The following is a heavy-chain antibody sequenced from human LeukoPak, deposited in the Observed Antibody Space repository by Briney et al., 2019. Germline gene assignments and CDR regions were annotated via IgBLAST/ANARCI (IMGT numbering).Heavy chain of an antibody. CDR3: ASGTMSTYDY. CDR2: ISSTSIYI. J-gene: IGHJ4*02. D-gene: IGHD1-1*01. CDR1: GFTFSSYA. V-gene: IGHV3-21*01. Sequence: PGGSLRLSCAASGFTFSSYAMSWVRQAPGKGLEWVSSISSTSIYIYYADSVTGRFAVSRDNAKNSLYLQMNSLTAEDTAVYYCASGTMSTYDYWGQGTLVTVSS.